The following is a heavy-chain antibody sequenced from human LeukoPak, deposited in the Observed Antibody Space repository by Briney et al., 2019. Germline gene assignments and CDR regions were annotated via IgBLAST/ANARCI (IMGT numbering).Heavy chain of an antibody. Sequence: GASVKVSCKASGDTFTGYYMHWVRLAPGQGLEWIGWINVKTSATNYAQKFQGRVTMARDTSIRTVYMELSSLRSDDTALYYCARDSGYPYYFDFWGRGTLVTVSS. CDR1: GDTFTGYY. V-gene: IGHV1-2*02. J-gene: IGHJ4*02. D-gene: IGHD3-22*01. CDR3: ARDSGYPYYFDF. CDR2: INVKTSAT.